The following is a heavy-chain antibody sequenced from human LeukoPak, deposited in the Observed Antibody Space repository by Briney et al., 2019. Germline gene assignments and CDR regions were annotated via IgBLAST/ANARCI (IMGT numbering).Heavy chain of an antibody. Sequence: TGGSLRLSCAASGFTFSDYAMHWVRQAPGKGLEWVAVISKDGSDKYYADSVKGRFTISRDNSKNTLYLQMNSLRAEDTAVYYCARAWNPFRPNYYYYYGMDVWGQGTTVTVSS. CDR1: GFTFSDYA. J-gene: IGHJ6*02. CDR2: ISKDGSDK. V-gene: IGHV3-30-3*01. CDR3: ARAWNPFRPNYYYYYGMDV. D-gene: IGHD1-1*01.